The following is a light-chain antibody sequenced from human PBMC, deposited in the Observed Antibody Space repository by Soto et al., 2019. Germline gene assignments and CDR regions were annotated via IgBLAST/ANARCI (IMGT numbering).Light chain of an antibody. CDR2: GAS. V-gene: IGKV3-20*01. Sequence: ESVLTQSPGTLSLSPGERATLSCRASQSVSSSYLAWYQQKPGQAPRLLIYGASSRATGIPDRFSGSGSGTDFTLTISSLEPEDFAVYYCQQYGSSPPYPFGQGTKLEIK. CDR3: QQYGSSPPYP. J-gene: IGKJ2*01. CDR1: QSVSSSY.